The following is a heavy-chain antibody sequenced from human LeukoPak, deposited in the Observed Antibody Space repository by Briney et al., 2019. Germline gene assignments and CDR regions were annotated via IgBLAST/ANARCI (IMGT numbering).Heavy chain of an antibody. CDR3: ARENSGNYRGFDY. Sequence: SETLSLTCTVCGGSISSSSYYWGWIRQPPEKGLEWIGSIYYSGSTYYNPSLKSRVTISVDTSKNQFSLKLSSVTTADTAVYYCARENSGNYRGFDYWGQGILVTVSS. D-gene: IGHD1-26*01. V-gene: IGHV4-39*07. CDR2: IYYSGST. CDR1: GGSISSSSYY. J-gene: IGHJ4*02.